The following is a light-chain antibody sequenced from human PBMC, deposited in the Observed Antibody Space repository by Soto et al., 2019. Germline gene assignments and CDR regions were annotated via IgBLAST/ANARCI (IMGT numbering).Light chain of an antibody. CDR1: SSNVGSYKL. V-gene: IGLV2-23*02. J-gene: IGLJ1*01. CDR2: EVN. CDR3: CSSGGSPTYV. Sequence: LTHPASVSGSPGQSITISCTGTSSNVGSYKLVSWYQRHPGKAPKLMIFEVNKRPSGVSNRFSGSTSGNTASLTISGLKVEDEADYYCCSSGGSPTYVFGTGTKVTVL.